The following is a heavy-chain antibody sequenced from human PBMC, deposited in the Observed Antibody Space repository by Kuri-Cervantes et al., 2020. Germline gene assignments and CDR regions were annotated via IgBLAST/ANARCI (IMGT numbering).Heavy chain of an antibody. Sequence: GGSLRLSCAASGFTFSSYATHWVRQAPGKGLEWVAVISYDGSNKYYADSVKGRFTIFRDNAKNTLYLQMNSLRADDTGIYYCATKEIWGQGTAVTVSS. CDR2: ISYDGSNK. D-gene: IGHD1/OR15-1a*01. V-gene: IGHV3-30-3*01. J-gene: IGHJ6*02. CDR3: ATKEI. CDR1: GFTFSSYA.